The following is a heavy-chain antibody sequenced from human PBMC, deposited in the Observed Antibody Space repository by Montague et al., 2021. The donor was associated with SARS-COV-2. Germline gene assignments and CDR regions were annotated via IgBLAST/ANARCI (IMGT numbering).Heavy chain of an antibody. V-gene: IGHV6-1*01. Sequence: RQSPSRGLEWLGRTYYRSWWRSQYPGSLESRITISGDTSKNQFSLQLDSVTPEDTAVYYCASAFYGDHWAFDVWGQGTVVTVSS. D-gene: IGHD3-3*02. J-gene: IGHJ3*01. CDR3: ASAFYGDHWAFDV. CDR2: TYYRSWWRS.